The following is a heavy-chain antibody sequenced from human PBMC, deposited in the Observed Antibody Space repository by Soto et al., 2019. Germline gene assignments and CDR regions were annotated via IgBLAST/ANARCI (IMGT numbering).Heavy chain of an antibody. D-gene: IGHD3-9*01. CDR1: GYKVSTWHNFTSYW. CDR2: IYPGDSDT. CDR3: ARTRGLRYFVYYYGMDV. J-gene: IGHJ6*02. Sequence: GESLKISCMGSGYKVSTWHNFTSYWIAWVRQMPGEGLEWMGIIYPGDSDTRYSPSFQGQVTISADKSINSVYLQWSSLKASDTATYYCARTRGLRYFVYYYGMDVWGQGTTVTVSS. V-gene: IGHV5-51*01.